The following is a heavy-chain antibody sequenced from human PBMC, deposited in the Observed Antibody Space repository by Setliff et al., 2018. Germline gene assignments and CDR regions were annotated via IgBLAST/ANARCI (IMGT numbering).Heavy chain of an antibody. CDR1: GGSFSGYY. J-gene: IGHJ5*02. D-gene: IGHD3-10*01. CDR2: IIPGGST. V-gene: IGHV4-34*12. CDR3: AREKGLRGVGWFDP. Sequence: SETLSLTCGVYGGSFSGYYWSWIRQPPGKRLEWIGEIIPGGSTNYNPSLKSRVTISVDTSKNQFSLKLTSVTAADTAGYYCAREKGLRGVGWFDPWGLGTLVTVSS.